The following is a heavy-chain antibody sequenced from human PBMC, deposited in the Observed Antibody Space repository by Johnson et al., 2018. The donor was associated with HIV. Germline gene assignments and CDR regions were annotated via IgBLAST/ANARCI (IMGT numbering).Heavy chain of an antibody. CDR3: ARWNMITFGGVIVKAGAFDI. J-gene: IGHJ3*02. D-gene: IGHD3-16*02. Sequence: QVHLVESGGGVVQPGGSLRLSCAASGFTFSSYGMHWVRQAPGKGLEWVAFIRYDGSNKYYVYSVKGRFTISRDNAKNSLYLQMNSLRAEDTAVYYCARWNMITFGGVIVKAGAFDIWGQGTMVTVSS. V-gene: IGHV3-30*02. CDR1: GFTFSSYG. CDR2: IRYDGSNK.